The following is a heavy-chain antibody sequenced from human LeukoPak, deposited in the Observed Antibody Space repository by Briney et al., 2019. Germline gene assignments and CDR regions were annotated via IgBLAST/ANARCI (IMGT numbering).Heavy chain of an antibody. CDR3: ARAHTIFWEFDAFDI. V-gene: IGHV3-69-1*01. CDR2: ITSSSTI. CDR1: GFTFSSYS. Sequence: GGSLRLSCAASGFTFSSYSMNWVRQAPGKGLEGGSSITSSSTIYYAESVKGRFTISRDNAKNSLYLQMNSLRDEDTAVYFCARAHTIFWEFDAFDIWGRGTMVTVSS. D-gene: IGHD3-3*01. J-gene: IGHJ3*02.